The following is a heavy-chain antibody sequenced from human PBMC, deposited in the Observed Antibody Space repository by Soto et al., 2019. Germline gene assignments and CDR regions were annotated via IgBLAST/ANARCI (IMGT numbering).Heavy chain of an antibody. CDR2: INHSGST. J-gene: IGHJ5*02. CDR3: ARGVRYSSSWYNWFDP. CDR1: GGSFSGYY. D-gene: IGHD6-13*01. V-gene: IGHV4-34*01. Sequence: PSETLSLTCAVYGGSFSGYYWSWIRRPPGKGLEWIGEINHSGSTNYNPSLKSRVTISVDTSKNQFSLKLSSVTAADTAVYYCARGVRYSSSWYNWFDPWGQGTLVTVSS.